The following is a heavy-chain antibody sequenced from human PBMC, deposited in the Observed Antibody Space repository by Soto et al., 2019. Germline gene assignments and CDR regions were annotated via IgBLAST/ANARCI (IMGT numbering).Heavy chain of an antibody. V-gene: IGHV3-66*01. CDR3: ARRKYCSSTTCFDN. CDR1: GFTVSISY. D-gene: IGHD2-2*01. CDR2: IYSDGYT. Sequence: EVQLVESGGALVQPGGSLRLSCAASGFTVSISYMTWVRQVPGKGLEWVSIIYSDGYTYYAASVKGRFTISRDNSNTTLYLQMSSLRAEDTAMYYCARRKYCSSTTCFDNGGQGTLVTVSS. J-gene: IGHJ4*02.